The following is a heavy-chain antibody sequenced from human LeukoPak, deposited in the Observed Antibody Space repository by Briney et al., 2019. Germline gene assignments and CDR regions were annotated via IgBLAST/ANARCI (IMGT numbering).Heavy chain of an antibody. CDR1: GYTLTELS. CDR3: TRESGSYHGNDY. V-gene: IGHV1-2*06. CDR2: INPNNGAT. J-gene: IGHJ4*02. D-gene: IGHD1-26*01. Sequence: AASVKVSCKVSGYTLTELSMHWVRQAPGQGLEWMGRINPNNGATNYAQKLQGRVTITGDTSISTAYMELSSLRSDDTAVYYCTRESGSYHGNDYWGQGTLVTVSS.